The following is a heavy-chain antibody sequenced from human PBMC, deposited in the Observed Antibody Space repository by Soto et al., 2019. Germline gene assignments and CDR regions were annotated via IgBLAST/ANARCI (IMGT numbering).Heavy chain of an antibody. V-gene: IGHV1-2*02. CDR3: ARGKGMEENYYYYGMDV. Sequence: GASVKVSCKASGYTFTGYYMHWVRQAPGQGLEWMGWINPNSGGTNYAQKFQGRVTMTRDTSISTAYMELSRLRSDDTAVYYCARGKGMEENYYYYGMDVWGQGTTVTVSS. CDR2: INPNSGGT. CDR1: GYTFTGYY. J-gene: IGHJ6*02. D-gene: IGHD1-1*01.